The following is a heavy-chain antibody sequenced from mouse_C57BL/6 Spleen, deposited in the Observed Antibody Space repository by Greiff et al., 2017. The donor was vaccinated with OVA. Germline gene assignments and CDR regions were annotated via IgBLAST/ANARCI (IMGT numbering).Heavy chain of an antibody. CDR3: TGDGNYGYYYAMDY. Sequence: EVNLVESGGGLVQPGGSMKLSCAASGFTFSDAWMDWVRQSPEKGLEWVAEIRNKANNNATYYAESVKGRFTISRDDSNSRVYLQMNSLIAGDTGIYYGTGDGNYGYYYAMDYWGQGTSVTVSS. CDR2: IRNKANNNAT. J-gene: IGHJ4*01. CDR1: GFTFSDAW. D-gene: IGHD2-1*01. V-gene: IGHV6-6*01.